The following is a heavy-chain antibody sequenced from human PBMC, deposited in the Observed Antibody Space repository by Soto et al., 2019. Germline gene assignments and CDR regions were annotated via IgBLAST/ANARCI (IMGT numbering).Heavy chain of an antibody. V-gene: IGHV4-30-2*01. CDR3: ARGPTDPRFAY. CDR2: IYHSGST. CDR1: GYSISSGGYS. Sequence: TLSLTCAVSGYSISSGGYSWGWIRQPPGKGLEWIGYIYHSGSTYYNPSLKSRVTISVDRSKNQFSLKLSSVTAADTAVYYYARGPTDPRFAYWGQGTLVTVSS. J-gene: IGHJ4*02.